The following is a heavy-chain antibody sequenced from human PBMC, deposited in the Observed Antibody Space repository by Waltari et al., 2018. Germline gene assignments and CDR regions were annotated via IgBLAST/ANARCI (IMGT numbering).Heavy chain of an antibody. D-gene: IGHD1-26*01. CDR1: GGSISSSSYY. Sequence: QLQLQESGPGLVKPSETLSLTCTVSGGSISSSSYYWGWIRQPPGKGLEWIGSIYYSGSTSYNPSLKSRVTISVDTSKNQFSLKLSSVTAADTAVYYCARDSGSYPMPGTFDYWGQGTLVTVSS. CDR3: ARDSGSYPMPGTFDY. V-gene: IGHV4-39*07. J-gene: IGHJ4*02. CDR2: IYYSGST.